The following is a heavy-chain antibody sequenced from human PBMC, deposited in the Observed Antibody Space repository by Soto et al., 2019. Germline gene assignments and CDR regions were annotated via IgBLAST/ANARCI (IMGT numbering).Heavy chain of an antibody. CDR2: IYHAGSV. CDR1: GYSMDSGYY. D-gene: IGHD2-21*02. Sequence: PSETLSLTCAVSGYSMDSGYYWAWIGQSPGKGLEWIGSIYHAGSVYYNPSLNSRVAVSLDTSKNHFSLKLTSVTAADTAVYYCARDHLILPAHDFFYGSDVWGRGATVTVSS. CDR3: ARDHLILPAHDFFYGSDV. J-gene: IGHJ6*02. V-gene: IGHV4-38-2*02.